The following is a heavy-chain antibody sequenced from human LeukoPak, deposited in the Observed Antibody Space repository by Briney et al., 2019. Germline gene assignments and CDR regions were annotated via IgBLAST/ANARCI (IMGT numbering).Heavy chain of an antibody. CDR1: GFTFDDYA. J-gene: IGHJ3*02. V-gene: IGHV3-9*01. CDR3: AKDRGYDPNDAFDI. CDR2: ISWNSGST. Sequence: GGSLRLPCAASGFTFDDYAMHWVRQAPGKGLEWVSGISWNSGSTGYADSVKGRFTISRDNAKNSLYLQMNSLRAEDTALYYCAKDRGYDPNDAFDIWGQGTMVTVSS. D-gene: IGHD5-12*01.